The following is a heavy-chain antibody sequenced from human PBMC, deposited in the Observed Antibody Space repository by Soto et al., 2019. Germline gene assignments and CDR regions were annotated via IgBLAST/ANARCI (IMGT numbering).Heavy chain of an antibody. CDR2: INPGNGDT. CDR3: ARDSSSSRSFDY. CDR1: GYPFTIYA. V-gene: IGHV1-3*01. Sequence: AAVKVSCKASGYPFTIYAIHWVRQAPGQSLEWMGWINPGNGDTKYSQIFQGRVTITWDTSARTAYMDLSSLISEDTADYYCARDSSSSRSFDYWGQGARVTVSS. J-gene: IGHJ4*02. D-gene: IGHD6-6*01.